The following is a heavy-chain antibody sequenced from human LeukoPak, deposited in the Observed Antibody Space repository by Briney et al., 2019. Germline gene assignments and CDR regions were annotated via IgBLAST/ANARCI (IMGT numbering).Heavy chain of an antibody. Sequence: GGSLRFSCAASGFTFSSYGMHWVRQAPGKGLEWVAVISYDGTYKYYADSVKGRFTISRDNSKNTLYLQMNSLRAEDTAVYYCAKAGRESLRYFDWLWDYWGQGTLVTVSS. V-gene: IGHV3-30*18. CDR1: GFTFSSYG. J-gene: IGHJ4*02. CDR3: AKAGRESLRYFDWLWDY. D-gene: IGHD3-9*01. CDR2: ISYDGTYK.